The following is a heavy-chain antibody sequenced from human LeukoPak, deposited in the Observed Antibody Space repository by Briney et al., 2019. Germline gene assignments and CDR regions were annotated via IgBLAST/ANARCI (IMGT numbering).Heavy chain of an antibody. J-gene: IGHJ4*02. CDR1: GFGFSTYA. V-gene: IGHV3-23*01. Sequence: PGGSLRLSCAASGFGFSTYAMSWVRQAPGKGLEWVSGISASGDKIFYADSVKGRFTISRDNSKNTLYLQMNSLRAEDTAVYYCAKVSYYYDSSGYPYYFDYWGQGTLVTVSS. D-gene: IGHD3-22*01. CDR3: AKVSYYYDSSGYPYYFDY. CDR2: ISASGDKI.